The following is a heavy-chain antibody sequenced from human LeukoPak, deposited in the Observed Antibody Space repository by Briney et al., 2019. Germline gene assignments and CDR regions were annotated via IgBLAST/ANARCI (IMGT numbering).Heavy chain of an antibody. D-gene: IGHD3-16*01. CDR1: GFTFSSYA. CDR3: AKDQFVLGDI. CDR2: ISYDGSNK. V-gene: IGHV3-30-3*01. Sequence: GGSLRLSCAASGFTFSSYAMHWVRQAPGKGLEWVAVISYDGSNKYYADSVKGRFTISRDNSKNTLYLQMNSLRVEDTALYYCAKDQFVLGDIWGQGTMVTVSS. J-gene: IGHJ3*02.